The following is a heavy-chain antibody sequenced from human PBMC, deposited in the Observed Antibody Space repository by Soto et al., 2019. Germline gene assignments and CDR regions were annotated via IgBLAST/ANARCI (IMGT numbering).Heavy chain of an antibody. CDR3: AKRTVGWYFDL. J-gene: IGHJ2*01. D-gene: IGHD4-17*01. V-gene: IGHV3-23*01. Sequence: EVQLLESGGGLVQPGGSLRLSCAASGFTFSSYAMNWVRQAPGKGLEWVSVISGSGGSTYYADAVKGRFTISRDNSKNTLYLQMHSLRAEDTAVYYCAKRTVGWYFDLWGRGTLVTVYS. CDR2: ISGSGGST. CDR1: GFTFSSYA.